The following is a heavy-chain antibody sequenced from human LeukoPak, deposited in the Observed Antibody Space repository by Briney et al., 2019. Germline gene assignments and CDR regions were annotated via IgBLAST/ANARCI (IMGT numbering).Heavy chain of an antibody. CDR3: ARDPYSGNYGSYYYYYMDV. V-gene: IGHV3-21*01. D-gene: IGHD3-22*01. Sequence: GGSLRLSCAASGFTFSSYGMSWVRQAPGKGLEWVSSISSSSSSYKYYADSVKGRFTVSRDNAKNSLYLQINSLGPEDTAVYFCARDPYSGNYGSYYYYYMDVWGKGTTVTVSS. J-gene: IGHJ6*03. CDR1: GFTFSSYG. CDR2: ISSSSSSYK.